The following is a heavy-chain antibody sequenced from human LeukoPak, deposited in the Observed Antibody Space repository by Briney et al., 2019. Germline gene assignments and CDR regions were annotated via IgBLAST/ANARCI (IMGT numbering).Heavy chain of an antibody. Sequence: GGSLRLSCAASGFTFSSYAMSWVRQAPGKGLEWVSAISGSGGSTYYADSVKGRFTISRDNSKNTLYLQMNSLRAEDTAVYYCAKVRSLYYDFWSGFDYWGQGTLVTVSS. J-gene: IGHJ4*02. D-gene: IGHD3-3*01. CDR2: ISGSGGST. CDR1: GFTFSSYA. V-gene: IGHV3-23*01. CDR3: AKVRSLYYDFWSGFDY.